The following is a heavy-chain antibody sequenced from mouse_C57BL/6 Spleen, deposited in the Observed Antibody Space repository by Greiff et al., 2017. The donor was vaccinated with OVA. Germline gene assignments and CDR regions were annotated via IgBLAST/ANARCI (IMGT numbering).Heavy chain of an antibody. D-gene: IGHD3-2*02. CDR2: IYPGDGDT. J-gene: IGHJ3*01. Sequence: VQLQQSGAELVKPGASVKISCKASGYAFSSYWMNWVKQRPGKGLEWIGQIYPGDGDTNYNGKFKGKATLTADKSSSTAYMQLSSLTSEDSAVYFCARDSSGLVLFAYWGQGTLVTVSA. V-gene: IGHV1-80*01. CDR3: ARDSSGLVLFAY. CDR1: GYAFSSYW.